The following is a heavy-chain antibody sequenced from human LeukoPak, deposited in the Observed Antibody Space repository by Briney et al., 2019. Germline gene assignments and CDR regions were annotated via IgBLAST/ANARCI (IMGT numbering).Heavy chain of an antibody. J-gene: IGHJ4*02. CDR2: INPNSGGT. V-gene: IGHV1-2*02. CDR3: ARGFRGLNWSDVGFDY. Sequence: GASVKVSCKASGYTFTGYYMHWVRQAPGQGLEWMGWINPNSGGTNYAQKFQGRVTMTRVTSISTAYMELSRLRSDDTAVYYCARGFRGLNWSDVGFDYWGQGTLVTVSS. CDR1: GYTFTGYY. D-gene: IGHD1-1*01.